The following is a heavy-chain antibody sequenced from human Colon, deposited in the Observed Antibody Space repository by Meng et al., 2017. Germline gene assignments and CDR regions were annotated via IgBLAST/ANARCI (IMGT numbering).Heavy chain of an antibody. CDR3: ASGWALDS. V-gene: IGHV6-1*01. J-gene: IGHJ4*02. CDR2: TYYRSEWYN. D-gene: IGHD3-16*01. Sequence: SETLSLTCAISGDSVSSNSAAWNWIRQSPSRGLEWLGRTYYRSEWYNDYAVSLKSRITINSDTSKNQFSLHLNSLTSEDTAVYYCASGWALDSWGQGTLVTVSS. CDR1: GDSVSSNSAA.